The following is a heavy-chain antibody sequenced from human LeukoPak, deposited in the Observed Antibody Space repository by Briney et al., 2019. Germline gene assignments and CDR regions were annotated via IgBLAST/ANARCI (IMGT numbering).Heavy chain of an antibody. CDR2: INPDGSEK. D-gene: IGHD5-18*01. CDR3: ARDLAYSRLDY. V-gene: IGHV3-7*01. Sequence: PGGSLRLSCAASGFSFGSSWMDWVRQAPGKGLEWVASINPDGSEKYSVDSVEGRFTISRDNAKNLLYLQVSSLRVEDTAFYYCARDLAYSRLDYWGQGMLVTVSS. CDR1: GFSFGSSW. J-gene: IGHJ4*02.